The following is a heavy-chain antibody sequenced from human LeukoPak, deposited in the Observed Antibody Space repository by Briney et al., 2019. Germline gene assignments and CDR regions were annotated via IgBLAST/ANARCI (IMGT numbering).Heavy chain of an antibody. Sequence: ASVKVSCKASGYTFTGYYMHWVRQAPGQGLEWMGRINPNSGDTNSAQKFQGRVTMTRDTSISTAYMELSGLRSEDTAVYYCASNTKYYEGSGHYVFDFWGQGTLVSVSS. CDR2: INPNSGDT. D-gene: IGHD3-22*01. J-gene: IGHJ4*02. CDR1: GYTFTGYY. CDR3: ASNTKYYEGSGHYVFDF. V-gene: IGHV1-2*06.